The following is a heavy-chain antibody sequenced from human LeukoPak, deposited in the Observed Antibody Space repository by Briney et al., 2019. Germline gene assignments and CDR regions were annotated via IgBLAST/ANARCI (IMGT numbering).Heavy chain of an antibody. CDR2: IITNFGST. J-gene: IGHJ4*02. V-gene: IGHV1-69*13. CDR3: ARPRTYYDFWRGYPPFGY. Sequence: ASVKVSCKASGGTFSSYAISWVRQAPGQGLEWMGGIITNFGSTNYAQKYQGRVTITADESTSTAYMELSSLRSEDTAVYYCARPRTYYDFWRGYPPFGYWGQGTLVTVSS. D-gene: IGHD3-3*01. CDR1: GGTFSSYA.